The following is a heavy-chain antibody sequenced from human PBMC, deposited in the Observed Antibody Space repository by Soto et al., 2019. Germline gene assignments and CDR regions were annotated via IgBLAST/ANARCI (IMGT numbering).Heavy chain of an antibody. CDR3: ARVLVPAAIPFWFVP. D-gene: IGHD2-2*01. J-gene: IGHJ5*02. Sequence: SETLSITCTVSGGSISSYYWSWIRQPPGKGLEWIGYIYYSGSTNYNPSLKSRVTISVDTSKNQFSLKLSSVTAADTAVYYCARVLVPAAIPFWFVPWCPGPLVSV. CDR2: IYYSGST. V-gene: IGHV4-59*01. CDR1: GGSISSYY.